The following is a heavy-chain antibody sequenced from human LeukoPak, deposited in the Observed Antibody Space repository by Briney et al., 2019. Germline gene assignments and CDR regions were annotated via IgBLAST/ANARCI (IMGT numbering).Heavy chain of an antibody. CDR3: ARDPVFWSGYPSFFDY. CDR2: ISSSSSYI. CDR1: GFTFSSYA. V-gene: IGHV3-21*01. D-gene: IGHD3-3*01. Sequence: GGSLRLSCVASGFTFSSYAMSWVRQAPGKGLEWVSSISSSSSYIYYADSVKGRFTISRDNAKNSLYLQMNSLRAEDTAVYYCARDPVFWSGYPSFFDYWGQGTLVTVSS. J-gene: IGHJ4*02.